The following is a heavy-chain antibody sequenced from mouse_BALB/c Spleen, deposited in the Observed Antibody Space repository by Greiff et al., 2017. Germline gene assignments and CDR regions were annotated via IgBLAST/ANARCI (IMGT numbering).Heavy chain of an antibody. D-gene: IGHD1-1*01. Sequence: EVKLVESGPGLVKPSQSLSLTCSVTGSSITSGYFWNWIRQFPGNKLEWMGYISYDGSNNYNPSLKNRISITRDPSKNKFFLKLNSVTTEDTATYNCARESSPSYWYFEVWGAGTTVTVSS. CDR1: GSSITSGYF. CDR3: ARESSPSYWYFEV. J-gene: IGHJ1*01. CDR2: ISYDGSN. V-gene: IGHV3-6*02.